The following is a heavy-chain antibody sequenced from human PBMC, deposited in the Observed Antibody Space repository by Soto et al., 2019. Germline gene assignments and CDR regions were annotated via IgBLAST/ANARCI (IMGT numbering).Heavy chain of an antibody. V-gene: IGHV4-31*03. CDR3: ARSGVTGIVIPSHWFDP. D-gene: IGHD2-21*02. Sequence: PSETLSLTCTVSGDSIGGVGYWSWIRQFPGGGLEWIGCISSSGSTYYNPALNNRISLSLDTSQNQFSLKLLSVTAADTAIYYCARSGVTGIVIPSHWFDPWGQGXLLTVSS. CDR2: ISSSGST. J-gene: IGHJ5*02. CDR1: GDSIGGVGY.